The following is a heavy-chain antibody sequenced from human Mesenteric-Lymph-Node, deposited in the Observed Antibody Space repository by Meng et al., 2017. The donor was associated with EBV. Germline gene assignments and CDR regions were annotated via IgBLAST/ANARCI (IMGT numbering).Heavy chain of an antibody. CDR2: IYHSGTT. CDR3: ARQQGDWNLDF. J-gene: IGHJ4*02. CDR1: GGSINSGDYY. V-gene: IGHV4-39*01. Sequence: QLALQEAGPGLVKPSETLSLTCAVSGGSINSGDYYWGWIRQSPGKGLEWIGTIYHSGTTYYNPSLKSLKSRVTISADMSKNQFSLKVTSVTAADTAVYYCARQQGDWNLDFWGQGTLVTVSS. D-gene: IGHD1-1*01.